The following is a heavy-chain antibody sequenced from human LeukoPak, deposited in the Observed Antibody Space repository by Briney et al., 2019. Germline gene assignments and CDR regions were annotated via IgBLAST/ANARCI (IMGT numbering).Heavy chain of an antibody. CDR2: IHYSGST. J-gene: IGHJ3*02. CDR1: GGSISSYY. V-gene: IGHV4-59*08. D-gene: IGHD5-24*01. CDR3: ARRNGYSLDAFDT. Sequence: KPSETLSLTCTVSGGSISSYYWNWIRQPPGKGLEWIGYIHYSGSTNYNPSLKSRVTISVDTSKNQFSLKLSSVTAADTAVYYCARRNGYSLDAFDTWGQGTMVTVSS.